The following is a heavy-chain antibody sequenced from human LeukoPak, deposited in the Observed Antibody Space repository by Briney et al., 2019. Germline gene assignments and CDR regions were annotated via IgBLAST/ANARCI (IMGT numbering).Heavy chain of an antibody. V-gene: IGHV3-33*01. Sequence: GGSLRLSCAASGFTFSSYGMHWVRQAPGKGLEWVAVIWYDGSNKYYADSVKGRFTISRDNSKNTLYLQMNSLRAEDTAVYYCARGGEQQLEQQPFDYWGQGTLVTVSS. CDR3: ARGGEQQLEQQPFDY. D-gene: IGHD6-13*01. CDR1: GFTFSSYG. CDR2: IWYDGSNK. J-gene: IGHJ4*02.